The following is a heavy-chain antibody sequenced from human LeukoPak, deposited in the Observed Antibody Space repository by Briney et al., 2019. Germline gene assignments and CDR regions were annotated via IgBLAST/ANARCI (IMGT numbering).Heavy chain of an antibody. J-gene: IGHJ6*03. D-gene: IGHD3-10*01. V-gene: IGHV3-21*01. Sequence: PGGSLRLSCAASGFTFSSYSMNWVRQAPGKGLEWVSSISSSSSYIYYADSVKGRFTISRDNAKNSLYLQMNSLRAEDTAVYYCARRGGLWFGELWDYYYYYMDVWGKGTTVTVSS. CDR3: ARRGGLWFGELWDYYYYYMDV. CDR1: GFTFSSYS. CDR2: ISSSSSYI.